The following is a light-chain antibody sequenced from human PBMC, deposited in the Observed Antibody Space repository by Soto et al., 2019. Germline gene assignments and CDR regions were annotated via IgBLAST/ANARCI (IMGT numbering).Light chain of an antibody. J-gene: IGKJ1*01. CDR3: QQYGGSPWA. CDR2: GAS. V-gene: IGKV3-20*01. Sequence: ENVLTQSPGTLSLSPGERATLSCRASQSVTSNYLAWYQHKPGQAPRVLIYGASSRATGIPDRFSGSGSGTDFTLTISRLEPEDFAVYYCQQYGGSPWAFGQGTKVEIK. CDR1: QSVTSNY.